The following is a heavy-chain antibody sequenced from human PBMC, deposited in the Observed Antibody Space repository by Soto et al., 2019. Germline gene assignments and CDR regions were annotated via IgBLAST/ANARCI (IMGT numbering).Heavy chain of an antibody. Sequence: GASVKVSCKASGYTFTSYAMHWVRQAPGQRLEWMGWINAGNGNTKYSQKFQGRVTITRDTSASTAYMELSSLRSEDTAVYYCVRLTIGYNGFYYLDYWGQGTLVTVSS. D-gene: IGHD5-12*01. CDR2: INAGNGNT. V-gene: IGHV1-3*01. CDR3: VRLTIGYNGFYYLDY. CDR1: GYTFTSYA. J-gene: IGHJ4*02.